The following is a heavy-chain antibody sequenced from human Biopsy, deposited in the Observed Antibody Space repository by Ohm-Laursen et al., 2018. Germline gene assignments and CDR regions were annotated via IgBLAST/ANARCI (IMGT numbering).Heavy chain of an antibody. CDR3: ARGQDYGGNKAFDI. CDR1: GGSMIHYY. Sequence: SETLSLTCIVSGGSMIHYYWNWIRQSPGKGLEWIAYIYSSGITSYNPSLKSRLTISIDTSKNQFSLKLNSMTTADTAVYYCARGQDYGGNKAFDIWGQGTKVTVSP. CDR2: IYSSGIT. D-gene: IGHD4-23*01. V-gene: IGHV4-59*01. J-gene: IGHJ3*02.